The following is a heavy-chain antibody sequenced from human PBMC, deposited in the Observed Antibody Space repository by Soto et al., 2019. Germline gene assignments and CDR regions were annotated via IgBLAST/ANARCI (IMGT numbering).Heavy chain of an antibody. CDR3: ARVDPDLRNYYYMDV. CDR2: MNPNSGNT. D-gene: IGHD4-17*01. Sequence: ASVKVSCKTSGYTFTSFDINWVRQATGQGLEWMGWMNPNSGNTGYAQMFQGRVTMTRNTSISTAYLELSSLRSEDTAVYYCARVDPDLRNYYYMDVWGKGTTVTVSS. V-gene: IGHV1-8*01. J-gene: IGHJ6*03. CDR1: GYTFTSFD.